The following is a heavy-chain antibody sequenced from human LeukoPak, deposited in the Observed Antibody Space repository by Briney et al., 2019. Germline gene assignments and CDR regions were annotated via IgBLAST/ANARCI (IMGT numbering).Heavy chain of an antibody. J-gene: IGHJ4*02. D-gene: IGHD1-7*01. V-gene: IGHV3-21*01. CDR2: IDTTSAYT. CDR1: GFTFSAYT. Sequence: GSLRLSCAASGFTFSAYTMSWVRQAPGKGLEWVSAIDTTSAYTYYADSVKGRFTISRDNAKNSLYLQMNSLRVEDTAVYYCAKRPVIDPKSITGTKWSLDSWGQGTLVTVSS. CDR3: AKRPVIDPKSITGTKWSLDS.